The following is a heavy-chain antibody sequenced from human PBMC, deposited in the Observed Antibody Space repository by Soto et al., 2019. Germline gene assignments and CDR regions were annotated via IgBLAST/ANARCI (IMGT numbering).Heavy chain of an antibody. J-gene: IGHJ5*02. V-gene: IGHV3-30-3*01. Sequence: QVQLVESGGGVVQPGRSLRLSCAASGFTFSIYAMHWVRQAPGKGLEWVAVISYDGSNKYYADSVQGRFTISRDNSKNTVYLQMNSLRAEASAVSYCAREYSDGWFDPWGQGTLVTVSS. D-gene: IGHD2-21*01. CDR2: ISYDGSNK. CDR3: AREYSDGWFDP. CDR1: GFTFSIYA.